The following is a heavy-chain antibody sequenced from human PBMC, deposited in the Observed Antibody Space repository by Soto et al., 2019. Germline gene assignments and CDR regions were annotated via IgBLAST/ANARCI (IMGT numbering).Heavy chain of an antibody. CDR3: ARGRYSSSWRTKRVGWFDP. CDR1: GGSFSGYY. D-gene: IGHD6-13*01. V-gene: IGHV4-34*01. Sequence: QVQLQQWGAGLLKPSETLSLTCAVYGGSFSGYYWSWIRQPPGKGLEWIGEINHSGSTNYNPSLKGRVTISVDTSKNQFSLKLSSVTAADTAVYYCARGRYSSSWRTKRVGWFDPWGQGTLVTVSS. CDR2: INHSGST. J-gene: IGHJ5*02.